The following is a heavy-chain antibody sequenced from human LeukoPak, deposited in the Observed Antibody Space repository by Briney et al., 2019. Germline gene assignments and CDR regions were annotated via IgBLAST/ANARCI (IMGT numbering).Heavy chain of an antibody. CDR3: AREGYSYLVYYFDN. CDR1: GFTFSNYW. J-gene: IGHJ4*02. CDR2: IKQDGSEK. V-gene: IGHV3-7*01. D-gene: IGHD5-18*01. Sequence: PGGSLRLSCAASGFTFSNYWMSWVRKAPGKELEWVANIKQDGSEKYYVDSVKGRFTISRDNAKSSLYLQMNSLTAEDTAVYYCAREGYSYLVYYFDNWGQGTLVTVSS.